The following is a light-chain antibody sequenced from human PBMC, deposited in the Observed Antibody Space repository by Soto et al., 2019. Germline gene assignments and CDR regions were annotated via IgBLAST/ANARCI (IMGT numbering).Light chain of an antibody. Sequence: EIVLTQSPATLSLSPGERATLSCRASQSVSSNLAWYQQKPGQAPRLLIYGASTRATGIPDRFSGSGSGTDFTLTISRLEPEDFAVYYCQQYDSSRLTFGGGTKVDIK. V-gene: IGKV3-20*01. CDR1: QSVSSN. CDR3: QQYDSSRLT. J-gene: IGKJ4*01. CDR2: GAS.